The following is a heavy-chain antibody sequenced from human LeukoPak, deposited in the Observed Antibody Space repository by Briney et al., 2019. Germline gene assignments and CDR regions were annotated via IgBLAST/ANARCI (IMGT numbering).Heavy chain of an antibody. D-gene: IGHD3-22*01. CDR1: GYTFTSYD. CDR3: ARSDDSTGYYPFDY. CDR2: IIPIFGTA. J-gene: IGHJ4*02. V-gene: IGHV1-69*13. Sequence: ASVKVSCKASGYTFTSYDINWVRQAPGQGLEWMGGIIPIFGTANYAQKFQGRVTVTADESTSTAYMELSSLRSEDTAVYYCARSDDSTGYYPFDYWGQGTLVTVSS.